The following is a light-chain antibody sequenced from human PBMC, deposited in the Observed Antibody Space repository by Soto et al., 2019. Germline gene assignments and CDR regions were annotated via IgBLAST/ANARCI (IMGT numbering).Light chain of an antibody. CDR2: DVS. V-gene: IGLV2-14*03. J-gene: IGLJ1*01. Sequence: VLTQPASVAGPPGQSITISCTGTSSDVGGYNYVSWYQHHPGKAPKLMIFDVSNRPSGVSNRFSGSKSGNTASLTISGLQPEDEADYYCSSYTTGNTRQIVFGTGTKVTVL. CDR1: SSDVGGYNY. CDR3: SSYTTGNTRQIV.